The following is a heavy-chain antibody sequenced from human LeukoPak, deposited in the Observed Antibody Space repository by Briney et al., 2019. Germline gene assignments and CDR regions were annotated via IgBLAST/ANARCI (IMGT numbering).Heavy chain of an antibody. CDR3: VRDSDHAPDY. D-gene: IGHD3-10*01. V-gene: IGHV1-18*01. J-gene: IGHJ4*02. Sequence: GASVKVSCKASGYTFNTYFMHWVRQAPGQGLEWMGWINVYNGHTIYAQEFQGRVTLTTDTSTSTAHMDLRSLRSDDTAVYYCVRDSDHAPDYWGQGTLVTVSS. CDR2: INVYNGHT. CDR1: GYTFNTYF.